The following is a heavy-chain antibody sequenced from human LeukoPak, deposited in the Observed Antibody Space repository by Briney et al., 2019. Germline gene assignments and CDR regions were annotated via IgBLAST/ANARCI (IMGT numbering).Heavy chain of an antibody. J-gene: IGHJ4*02. D-gene: IGHD3-22*01. CDR3: ARDPTMYYYDSSGYSARNEFDY. Sequence: PSETLSLTCAVSGGSISSSNWWSWVRQPPGKGLEWIGEIYHSGSTNYNPSLMSRVTISVDTSKNQFSLKLSSVTAADTAVYYCARDPTMYYYDSSGYSARNEFDYWGQGTLVTVSS. V-gene: IGHV4-4*02. CDR2: IYHSGST. CDR1: GGSISSSNW.